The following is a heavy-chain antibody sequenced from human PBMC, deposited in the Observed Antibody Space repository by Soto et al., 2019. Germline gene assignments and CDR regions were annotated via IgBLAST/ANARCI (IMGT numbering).Heavy chain of an antibody. Sequence: DVQLLESGGGLVQPGGSLRLSCAASGFTFNAYAITWVRQAPGKGLEWVSAIGGSGGNRYYAGSVRGRFTISRDNSKDTVDLQMNSLRVEDTAVYYCARVASDYINSVDHWGQGILVSVSS. CDR1: GFTFNAYA. CDR3: ARVASDYINSVDH. D-gene: IGHD4-4*01. J-gene: IGHJ4*02. V-gene: IGHV3-23*01. CDR2: IGGSGGNR.